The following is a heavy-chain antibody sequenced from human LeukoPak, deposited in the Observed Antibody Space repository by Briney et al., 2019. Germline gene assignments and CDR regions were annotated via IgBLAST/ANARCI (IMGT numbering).Heavy chain of an antibody. V-gene: IGHV3-23*01. D-gene: IGHD3-10*01. CDR1: GFTFRSYG. CDR3: TTYGSGRKFDY. Sequence: GGSLRLSCAASGFTFRSYGMSWVRQAPGKGLEWVSAISGSGGSTYYADSVKGRFTISRDDSKNTLYLQMNSLKSEDTAVYYCTTYGSGRKFDYWGQGILVTVSS. CDR2: ISGSGGST. J-gene: IGHJ4*02.